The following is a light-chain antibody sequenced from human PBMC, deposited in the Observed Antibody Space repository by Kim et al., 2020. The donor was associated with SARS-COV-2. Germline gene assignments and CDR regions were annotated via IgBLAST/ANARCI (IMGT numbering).Light chain of an antibody. CDR3: QQRNNWPLT. CDR1: ESINSY. CDR2: DAS. V-gene: IGKV3-11*01. J-gene: IGKJ3*01. Sequence: LSPGERATRSCGASESINSYLGWYQQKPGQAPRLGIYDASKRATGIPARFSGSGSGTDFTLTISSLEPEDFAFYYCQQRNNWPLTFGPGTKVDIK.